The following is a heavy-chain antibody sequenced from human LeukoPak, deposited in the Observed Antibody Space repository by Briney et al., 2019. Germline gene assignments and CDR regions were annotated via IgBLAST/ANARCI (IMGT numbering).Heavy chain of an antibody. V-gene: IGHV3-30*02. Sequence: GGSLRLSCAASGFTFSIYGMHWVRQAPGKGLECVAFIQYDGSNKYYTDSVKGRFTISRDNSKNTLYLQMNSLRPEDTAVYYCAKITIFGVGIDYWGQGTLVTVSS. CDR2: IQYDGSNK. J-gene: IGHJ4*02. CDR3: AKITIFGVGIDY. D-gene: IGHD3-3*01. CDR1: GFTFSIYG.